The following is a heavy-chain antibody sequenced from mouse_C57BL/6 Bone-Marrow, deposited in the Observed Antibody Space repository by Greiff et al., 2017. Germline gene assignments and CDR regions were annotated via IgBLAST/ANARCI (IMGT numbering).Heavy chain of an antibody. Sequence: QVQLQQPGAELVRPGSSVKLSCKASGYTFTRYWMDWVKQRPGQGLEWIGNIYPSDSETHYTQKFKDKSTLTVDKSTSTAYMQLSSLTAEDSAVYYSARGLLRLDYWGQGTTLTVSS. CDR2: IYPSDSET. CDR3: ARGLLRLDY. J-gene: IGHJ2*01. CDR1: GYTFTRYW. V-gene: IGHV1-61*01. D-gene: IGHD1-1*01.